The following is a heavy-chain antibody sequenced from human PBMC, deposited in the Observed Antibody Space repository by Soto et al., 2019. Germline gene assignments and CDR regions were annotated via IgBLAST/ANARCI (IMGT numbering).Heavy chain of an antibody. Sequence: GGSLRLSCAASGFTFSSYAMSWVRQAPGKGLEWVSAISGSGGSTYYADSVKGRFTISRDNSKNTLYLQMNSLRAEDTAVYYCAKDQYTIFGVVIQNPTRIYYGMDVWGQGTTVTVSS. CDR2: ISGSGGST. CDR1: GFTFSSYA. J-gene: IGHJ6*02. CDR3: AKDQYTIFGVVIQNPTRIYYGMDV. D-gene: IGHD3-3*01. V-gene: IGHV3-23*01.